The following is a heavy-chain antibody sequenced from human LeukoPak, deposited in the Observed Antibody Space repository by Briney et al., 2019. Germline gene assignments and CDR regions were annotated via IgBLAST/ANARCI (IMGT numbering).Heavy chain of an antibody. CDR2: ISGSGGST. CDR3: AKDSLSSTSFDY. J-gene: IGHJ4*02. CDR1: GFTFSSYA. V-gene: IGHV3-23*01. Sequence: GGSLRLSCAASGFTFSSYAMSRVRQAPGKGLEWVSAISGSGGSTYYADSVKGRFTISRDNSKNTLYLQMNSLRAEDTAVYYCAKDSLSSTSFDYWGQGTLVTVSS. D-gene: IGHD2-2*01.